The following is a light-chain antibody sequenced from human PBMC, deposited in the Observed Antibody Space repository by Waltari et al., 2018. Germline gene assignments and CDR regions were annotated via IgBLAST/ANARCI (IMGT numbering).Light chain of an antibody. V-gene: IGKV3-11*01. CDR2: DAS. J-gene: IGKJ2*01. Sequence: EIVLTQSPATLSLSPGERATLSCRASQSVSSYLAWYQQKPGQAPRLLIYDASNRATGIPARFSGSGSGTDFTLTISSREPEDFAVYYCQQRSNWPRMYTFGQGTKLEIK. CDR1: QSVSSY. CDR3: QQRSNWPRMYT.